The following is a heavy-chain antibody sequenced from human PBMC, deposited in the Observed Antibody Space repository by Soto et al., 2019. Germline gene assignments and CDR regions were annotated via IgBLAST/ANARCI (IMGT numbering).Heavy chain of an antibody. CDR2: ISYDGSNK. Sequence: GGSLRLSCAASGFTFSSYAMHWVRQAPGKGLEWVAVISYDGSNKYYADSVKGRFTISRDNSKNTLYLQMNSLRAEDTAVYYCATPLRFLEWLLLDYWGQGTLVTVSS. J-gene: IGHJ4*02. CDR1: GFTFSSYA. CDR3: ATPLRFLEWLLLDY. V-gene: IGHV3-30-3*01. D-gene: IGHD3-3*01.